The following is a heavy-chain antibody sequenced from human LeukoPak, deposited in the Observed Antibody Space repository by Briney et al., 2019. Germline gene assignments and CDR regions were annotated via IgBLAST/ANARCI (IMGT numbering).Heavy chain of an antibody. J-gene: IGHJ4*02. CDR1: GYTFTGYY. Sequence: GASVKVSCKASGYTFTGYYMHCVRQAPGHGLEWMGWINPNSGGTNYAQKFQGRVTMTRDTSISTAYMELRSLRSDDTAVYYCASFTVTKGGFDYWGQGTLVTVSS. CDR3: ASFTVTKGGFDY. D-gene: IGHD4-17*01. CDR2: INPNSGGT. V-gene: IGHV1-2*02.